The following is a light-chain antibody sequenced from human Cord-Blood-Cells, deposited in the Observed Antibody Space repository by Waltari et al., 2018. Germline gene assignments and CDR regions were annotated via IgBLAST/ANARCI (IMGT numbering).Light chain of an antibody. Sequence: DIVMTQSPDSLAVSLGERATINCKSSQSVLYSSNNKNYLAWYQQKPGQPPKLLIYWASTRGSGVPDRFSGSGSGTDFARTIGILQAEDVAVYYCQQYYSTPLTFGGGTKVEIK. V-gene: IGKV4-1*01. CDR3: QQYYSTPLT. J-gene: IGKJ4*01. CDR1: QSVLYSSNNKNY. CDR2: WAS.